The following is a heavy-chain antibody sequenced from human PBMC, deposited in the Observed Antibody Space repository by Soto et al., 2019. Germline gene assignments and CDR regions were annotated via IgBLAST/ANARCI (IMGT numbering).Heavy chain of an antibody. CDR2: INHSGST. CDR1: GGSFSGYY. D-gene: IGHD6-13*01. Sequence: PSETLSLTCAVYGGSFSGYYWSWIRQPPGKGLEWIGEINHSGSTNYNPSLKSRVTISVDTSKNQFSLKLSSVTAADTAVYYCARGYSSSWHAYWGQGTLVTVSS. CDR3: ARGYSSSWHAY. V-gene: IGHV4-34*01. J-gene: IGHJ4*02.